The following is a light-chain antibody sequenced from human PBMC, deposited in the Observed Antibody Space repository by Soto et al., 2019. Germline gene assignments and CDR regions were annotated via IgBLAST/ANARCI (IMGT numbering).Light chain of an antibody. V-gene: IGLV2-14*02. J-gene: IGLJ1*01. CDR2: DVS. Sequence: QSALTQPASVSGSPGQSIAISCTGTSSDVGSHDLVSWYQQQSGKVPKLIIYDVSSRPSGVSNRFSGSKSGNTASLTISGLQAEDEADYYCSSFTSTTTYVFGTGTK. CDR1: SSDVGSHDL. CDR3: SSFTSTTTYV.